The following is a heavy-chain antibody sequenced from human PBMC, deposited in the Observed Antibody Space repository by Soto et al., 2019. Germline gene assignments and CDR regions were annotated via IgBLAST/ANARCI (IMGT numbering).Heavy chain of an antibody. CDR3: ARFSIAAHPPRRDYYYPMDV. V-gene: IGHV1-69*02. D-gene: IGHD6-25*01. CDR1: GGTFSSYT. J-gene: IGHJ6*03. Sequence: QVQLVQSGAEVKKPGSSVKVSCKASGGTFSSYTISWVRQAPGQGLEWMGRIIPILGIANYAQKFQGRVTITADKSTSTAYMQLSSLRSEDTAVYYCARFSIAAHPPRRDYYYPMDVWGKGTPVTVSS. CDR2: IIPILGIA.